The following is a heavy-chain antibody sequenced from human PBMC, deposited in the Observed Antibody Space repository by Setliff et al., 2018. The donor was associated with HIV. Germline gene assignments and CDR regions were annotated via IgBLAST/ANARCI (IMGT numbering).Heavy chain of an antibody. D-gene: IGHD3-9*01. Sequence: GASVKVSCKASGYIFTDYYIHWVRQAPGHGLEWMGWLASYNDDANYAQRFQGRVTITIDTSASTAYMELSSLRSEDTAVYYCAREHDSLTGYSFDFWGQGTLVTVSS. J-gene: IGHJ4*02. V-gene: IGHV1-18*04. CDR3: AREHDSLTGYSFDF. CDR1: GYIFTDYY. CDR2: LASYNDDA.